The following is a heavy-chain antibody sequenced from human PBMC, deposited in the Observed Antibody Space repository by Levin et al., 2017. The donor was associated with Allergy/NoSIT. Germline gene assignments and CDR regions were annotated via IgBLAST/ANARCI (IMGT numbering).Heavy chain of an antibody. J-gene: IGHJ4*02. Sequence: PSETLSLTCTVSGYSISSGHYWGWIRQPPGKGLEWIGNIFYSGDTHYNPSLRSRVTISRDTSKNQFSLKLSSVTAADTAVYYCAREISREGESSGGEGYWGQGTLVTVSS. V-gene: IGHV4-38-2*02. CDR3: AREISREGESSGGEGY. CDR1: GYSISSGHY. CDR2: IFYSGDT. D-gene: IGHD3-22*01.